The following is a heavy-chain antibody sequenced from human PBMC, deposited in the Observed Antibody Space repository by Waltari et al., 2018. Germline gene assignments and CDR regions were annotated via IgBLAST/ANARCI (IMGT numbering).Heavy chain of an antibody. V-gene: IGHV4-4*07. J-gene: IGHJ6*03. D-gene: IGHD6-13*01. Sequence: QVQLQESGPGLVKPSETLSLTCTVSGGSISSYYWSWIRQPAGKGLEWIGRIYTSGSTNYNPSLKSRVTMSVDTSKNKFSLKLSSVTAADTAVYYCAREAAGYYYYYYYMDVWGKGTTVTVSS. CDR2: IYTSGST. CDR3: AREAAGYYYYYYYMDV. CDR1: GGSISSYY.